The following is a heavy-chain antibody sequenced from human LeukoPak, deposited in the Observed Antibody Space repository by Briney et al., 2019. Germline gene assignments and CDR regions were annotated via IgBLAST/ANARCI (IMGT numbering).Heavy chain of an antibody. Sequence: EASVKVSCKASGYTFTSYNMHWVRQAPGQGLEWMGIIYPSGGRTNYAQKFQGRVTMTRDTSTSTVYMDLSSLRSEDTAVYYCARDGPRIDYWGQGTLVTVSS. J-gene: IGHJ4*02. V-gene: IGHV1-46*01. CDR3: ARDGPRIDY. CDR2: IYPSGGRT. CDR1: GYTFTSYN.